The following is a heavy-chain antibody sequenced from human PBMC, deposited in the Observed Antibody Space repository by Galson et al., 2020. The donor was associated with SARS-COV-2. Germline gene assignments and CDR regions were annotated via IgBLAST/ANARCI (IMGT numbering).Heavy chain of an antibody. D-gene: IGHD2-21*02. V-gene: IGHV3-21*01. CDR1: GFTFTDYF. J-gene: IGHJ4*01. CDR3: ARGLCGGDCYED. Sequence: GGSLRLSCAASGFTFTDYFMNWVRQAPGKGLEWVSAIGGSSSPIYYADSIKGRFTISRDNAKNSVYLQMNSLRAEDTAVYYCARGLCGGDCYEDWGQEPWSPSPQ. CDR2: IGGSSSPI.